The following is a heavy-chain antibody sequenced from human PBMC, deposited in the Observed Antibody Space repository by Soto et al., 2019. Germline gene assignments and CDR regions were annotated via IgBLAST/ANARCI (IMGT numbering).Heavy chain of an antibody. CDR1: GGTFSSYA. Sequence: SVKVSCKASGGTFSSYAISWVRQAPGQGLEWMGGIIPIFGTANYAQKFQGRVTITADESTSTAYMELSSLRSEDTAVYYCARAKLGGPNYYYYYGMDVWGQGTTVTVSS. CDR3: ARAKLGGPNYYYYYGMDV. D-gene: IGHD3-10*01. CDR2: IIPIFGTA. V-gene: IGHV1-69*13. J-gene: IGHJ6*02.